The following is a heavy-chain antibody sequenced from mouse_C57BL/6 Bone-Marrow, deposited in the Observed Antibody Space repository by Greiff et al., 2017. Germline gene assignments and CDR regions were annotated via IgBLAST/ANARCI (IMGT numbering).Heavy chain of an antibody. V-gene: IGHV1-61*01. J-gene: IGHJ2*01. Sequence: VQLQQPGAELVRPGSSVTLSCKASGYTFTSYWMDWVKQRPGQGLEWIGNIYPSDSETPSNQKFKDKAKLTVDKSSSTAYMQLSSLTSEDSAVYYCAYGNYPFDYWGQGTTLTVSS. D-gene: IGHD2-1*01. CDR2: IYPSDSET. CDR1: GYTFTSYW. CDR3: AYGNYPFDY.